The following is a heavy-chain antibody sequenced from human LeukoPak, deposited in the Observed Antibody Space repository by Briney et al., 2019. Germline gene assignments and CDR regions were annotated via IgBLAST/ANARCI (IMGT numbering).Heavy chain of an antibody. CDR2: MFNTGST. J-gene: IGHJ4*02. D-gene: IGHD5-18*01. V-gene: IGHV4-59*01. Sequence: PSETLSLTCTVSGGSISGYDWGWIRQPPGKGLEWISYMFNTGSTNYNPSLKSRFTMSVDTSKNQFSLKLSSVTAADTALYYCARGDSSGYHSYYFDYWGQGTLVTVSS. CDR1: GGSISGYD. CDR3: ARGDSSGYHSYYFDY.